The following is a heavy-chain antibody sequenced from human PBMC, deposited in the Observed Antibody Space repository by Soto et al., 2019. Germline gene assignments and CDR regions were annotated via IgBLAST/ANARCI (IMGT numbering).Heavy chain of an antibody. CDR3: ARAVMFDP. J-gene: IGHJ5*02. CDR1: GFTISNNY. D-gene: IGHD4-4*01. CDR2: IDSGDNT. Sequence: EVQLVESGGGLVQPGGSLRLSCAASGFTISNNYMSWVRRAPGKGLEWVSVIDSGDNTYYPDSVTGRFSVSRDNSKNTLYLQMSRVRVDDTAVYYCARAVMFDPWGPGTLVTVFS. V-gene: IGHV3-66*01.